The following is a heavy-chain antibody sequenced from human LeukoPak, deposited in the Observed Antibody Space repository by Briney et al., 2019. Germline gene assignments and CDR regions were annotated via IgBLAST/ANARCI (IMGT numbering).Heavy chain of an antibody. D-gene: IGHD3-22*01. CDR2: IHYSGDT. J-gene: IGHJ4*02. CDR1: GGSVSAYY. Sequence: SGTLSLTCAVSGGSVSAYYWSWIRQPPGKELEWIGYIHYSGDTNYNPSPKSRVTMSVDTSKNQLSLKLSSVTAADTAVYFCARRGYFDGSGLDHWGQGTLVTVSS. V-gene: IGHV4-59*02. CDR3: ARRGYFDGSGLDH.